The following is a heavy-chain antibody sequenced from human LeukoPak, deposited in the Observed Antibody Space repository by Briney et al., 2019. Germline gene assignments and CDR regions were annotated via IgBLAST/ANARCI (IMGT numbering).Heavy chain of an antibody. CDR2: ISSSSSYT. V-gene: IGHV3-11*03. D-gene: IGHD6-19*01. Sequence: GGSLRLSCAASGFTFSDYYTNWIRQAPGKGLEWVSYISSSSSYTNYADSVKGRFDISRDNAKKSLYLQMNSLRAEDTAVYYCARILAVASFHPFDYWGQGPLFSASS. J-gene: IGHJ4*02. CDR1: GFTFSDYY. CDR3: ARILAVASFHPFDY.